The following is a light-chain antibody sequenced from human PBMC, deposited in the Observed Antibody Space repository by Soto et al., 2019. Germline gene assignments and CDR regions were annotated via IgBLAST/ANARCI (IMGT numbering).Light chain of an antibody. CDR3: CSYAGNYTLL. Sequence: QSALTQPRSVSGSPGQSVTVSCAGTSRDVGIHNYGSWYQQRPGTAPKVMIYDVTKRPSGVPDRFSGYKSANPASLTISGLQADDEADYYCCSYAGNYTLLFGGGTKVTVL. CDR2: DVT. V-gene: IGLV2-11*01. J-gene: IGLJ2*01. CDR1: SRDVGIHNY.